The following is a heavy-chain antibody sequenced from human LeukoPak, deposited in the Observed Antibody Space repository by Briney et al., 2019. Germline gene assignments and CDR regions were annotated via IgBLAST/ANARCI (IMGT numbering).Heavy chain of an antibody. J-gene: IGHJ4*02. CDR1: GGTFSSYA. Sequence: SVTVSCKASGGTFSSYAISWVRQAPGQGLEWMGGIIPIFGTTNYAQKLQGRVTITADESTSTAYMELSSLRSEDTAVYYCASRTYTYDSSGYYRRNYYFDYWGQGTLVTVSS. V-gene: IGHV1-69*13. CDR2: IIPIFGTT. D-gene: IGHD3-22*01. CDR3: ASRTYTYDSSGYYRRNYYFDY.